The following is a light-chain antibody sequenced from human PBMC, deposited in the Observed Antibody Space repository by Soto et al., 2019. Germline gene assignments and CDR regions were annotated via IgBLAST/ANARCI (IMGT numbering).Light chain of an antibody. CDR3: QQYGSSPRT. CDR1: QIILSN. V-gene: IGKV3-20*01. J-gene: IGKJ1*01. Sequence: EIVLTQSPATLSVSPGERVTLSCRASQIILSNLAWYQQKPGQAPRLLIYGASSRATGIPDRFSGSGSGTDFTLTISRLEPEDFAVYYCQQYGSSPRTFGQGTKVDIK. CDR2: GAS.